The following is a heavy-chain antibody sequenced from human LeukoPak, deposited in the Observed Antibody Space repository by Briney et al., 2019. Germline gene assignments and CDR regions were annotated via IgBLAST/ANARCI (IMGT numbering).Heavy chain of an antibody. CDR2: ISSSSSYI. Sequence: PGGSLRLSCAASGFTFSSYSMNWVRQAPGKGLEWVSSISSSSSYIYYADSVKGRFTISRDNAKNSLYLQMNSLRAEDTAVYYCARDLSGIYYYYTDVWGKGTTVTVSS. V-gene: IGHV3-21*01. CDR3: ARDLSGIYYYYTDV. CDR1: GFTFSSYS. D-gene: IGHD1-26*01. J-gene: IGHJ6*03.